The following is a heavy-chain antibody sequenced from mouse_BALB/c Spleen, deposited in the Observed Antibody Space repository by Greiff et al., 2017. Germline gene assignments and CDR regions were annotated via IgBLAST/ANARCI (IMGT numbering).Heavy chain of an antibody. J-gene: IGHJ4*01. CDR2: IDPSDSYT. Sequence: VQLQQPGAELVKPGASVKLSCKASGYTFTSYWMHWVKQRPGQGLEWIGEIDPSDSYTNYNQKFKGKATLTVDKSSSTAYMQLSSLTSEDSAVYYCARALRSYAMDYWGQGTSVTVSS. CDR1: GYTFTSYW. D-gene: IGHD1-1*01. V-gene: IGHV1-69*02. CDR3: ARALRSYAMDY.